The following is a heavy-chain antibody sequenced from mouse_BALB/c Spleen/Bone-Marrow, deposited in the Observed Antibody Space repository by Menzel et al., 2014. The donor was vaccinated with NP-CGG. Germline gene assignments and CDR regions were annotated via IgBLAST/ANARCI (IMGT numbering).Heavy chain of an antibody. CDR2: IDPANGNT. CDR3: ARLDLFAY. V-gene: IGHV14-3*02. CDR1: GFNIKDTY. J-gene: IGHJ3*01. Sequence: VQLQQSGAELVKPGASVKLSCTASGFNIKDTYMHWVKQRPEQGLEWIGRIDPANGNTKYDPKFQGKATITADTSSNTAYLQRSSLTSEDTAVYYCARLDLFAYGGQGTLVTVSA.